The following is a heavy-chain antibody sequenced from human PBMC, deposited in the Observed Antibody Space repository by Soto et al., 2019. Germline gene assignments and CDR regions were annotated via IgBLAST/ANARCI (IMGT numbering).Heavy chain of an antibody. V-gene: IGHV3-33*01. J-gene: IGHJ4*02. D-gene: IGHD3-10*01. CDR2: VWYDGTTK. CDR1: GSTFSNYG. Sequence: QVQLVESGGGVVQPGTSLRLSCAASGSTFSNYGMHWVRQAPGKGLEWVAGVWYDGTTKFYPDSVKGRFTISRDNSHNTLYLQMNSLRVDDTAVYYCATVDNYYGSVFWGQGTLVTVSS. CDR3: ATVDNYYGSVF.